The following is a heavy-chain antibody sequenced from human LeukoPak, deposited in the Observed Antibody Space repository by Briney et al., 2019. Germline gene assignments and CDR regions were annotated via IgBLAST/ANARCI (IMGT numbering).Heavy chain of an antibody. D-gene: IGHD3-22*01. CDR2: IIPILGIA. Sequence: SVKVSCKASGGTFSSYAISWVRQAPGQGLEWMGRIIPILGIANYAQKFQGRVTITADKSTSTAYMELSSLRSEDTAVYYCAWVPMDSSGSGDYWGQGTLATVSS. CDR1: GGTFSSYA. J-gene: IGHJ4*02. CDR3: AWVPMDSSGSGDY. V-gene: IGHV1-69*04.